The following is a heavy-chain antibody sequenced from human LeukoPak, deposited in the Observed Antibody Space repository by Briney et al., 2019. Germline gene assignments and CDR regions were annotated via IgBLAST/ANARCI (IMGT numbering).Heavy chain of an antibody. Sequence: GGALRLSCAASGFTFSSDSMNWVRQAPRKGLEWGSSISSSSSYIYYADSVKGRFTISRDNSKNTLYLQMNSLRAEDTAVYYCARPQGGRQLWLHFDYWGQGTQVTVSS. V-gene: IGHV3-21*01. D-gene: IGHD5-18*01. CDR1: GFTFSSDS. J-gene: IGHJ4*02. CDR2: ISSSSSYI. CDR3: ARPQGGRQLWLHFDY.